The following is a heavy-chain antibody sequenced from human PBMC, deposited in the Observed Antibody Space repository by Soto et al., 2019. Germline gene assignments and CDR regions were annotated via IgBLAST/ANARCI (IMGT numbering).Heavy chain of an antibody. D-gene: IGHD6-19*01. CDR1: GFTFSDHY. CDR3: TRLMYSGAYYVDY. Sequence: EVQLVESGGGLVQPGGSLRLSCAASGFTFSDHYMDWVRQVPGKGLEWVGRTRNKANSYTTEYAASVKGRFTISRDDSKISLYLQMNSLKTEDTAVYYCTRLMYSGAYYVDYWGQGTLVTVSS. CDR2: TRNKANSYTT. J-gene: IGHJ4*02. V-gene: IGHV3-72*01.